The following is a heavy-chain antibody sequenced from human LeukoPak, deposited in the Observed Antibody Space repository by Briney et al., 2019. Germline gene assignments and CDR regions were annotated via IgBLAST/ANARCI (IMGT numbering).Heavy chain of an antibody. V-gene: IGHV3-53*01. J-gene: IGHJ4*02. D-gene: IGHD3-16*01. Sequence: GGSLRLSCAASGFTVSSNYVSWVRQAPGKGLEWVSLIYSGGGTYYADSVKGRFTISRDKSRNTLYLQMNSLRAEDTAVYYCVRGPGYPGGELDYWGQGTLVTVSS. CDR1: GFTVSSNY. CDR3: VRGPGYPGGELDY. CDR2: IYSGGGT.